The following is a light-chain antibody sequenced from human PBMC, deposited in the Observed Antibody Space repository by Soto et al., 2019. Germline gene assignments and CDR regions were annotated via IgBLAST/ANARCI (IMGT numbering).Light chain of an antibody. J-gene: IGKJ5*01. CDR1: HSVSSD. Sequence: EIVMTQSPATLSVSPGERATLSCRASHSVSSDLAWYQQKPGQAPRLLIYGASTRAIGIPARFSGSGSGTEFTLTISSLQSEDFAVYYCQPYNNWPPTFGQGTRLEIK. V-gene: IGKV3-15*01. CDR3: QPYNNWPPT. CDR2: GAS.